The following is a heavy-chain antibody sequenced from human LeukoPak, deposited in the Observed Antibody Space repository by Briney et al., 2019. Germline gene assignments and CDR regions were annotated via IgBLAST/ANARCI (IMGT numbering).Heavy chain of an antibody. Sequence: ASMKVSCKASGYTFTSYDINWVRQATGQGLEWMGWMNPNSGNTGYAQKFQGRVTMTRNTSISTAYMELSSLRSEDTAVYYCATNMGGSYYVDYWGQGTLVTVSS. V-gene: IGHV1-8*01. D-gene: IGHD1-26*01. J-gene: IGHJ4*02. CDR1: GYTFTSYD. CDR3: ATNMGGSYYVDY. CDR2: MNPNSGNT.